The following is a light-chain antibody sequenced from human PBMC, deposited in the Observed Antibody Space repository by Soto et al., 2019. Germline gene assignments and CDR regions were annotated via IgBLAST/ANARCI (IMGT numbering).Light chain of an antibody. Sequence: DIMMTQAPATISVSPGERAALSCRASQSVSSKLAWYQQTVGQAPRLLIWGVSNRATGIPDRFSGSGSGTDFTLTISRLEPEDFVVFYCYQYGSTPPTFGQGTKVDIK. CDR1: QSVSSK. CDR3: YQYGSTPPT. V-gene: IGKV3-20*01. J-gene: IGKJ1*01. CDR2: GVS.